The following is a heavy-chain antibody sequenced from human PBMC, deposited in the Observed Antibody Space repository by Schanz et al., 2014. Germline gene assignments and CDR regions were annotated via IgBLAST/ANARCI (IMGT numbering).Heavy chain of an antibody. V-gene: IGHV3-48*01. J-gene: IGHJ1*01. CDR3: GSGVHISALQKALQF. Sequence: EVRLVESGGGLVQPGGSLRLSCAASGFAFNSYSMNWVRQAPGKGLEWLSYIATSSSTRHYADSVKGRVTISRDNAKNSVSLQMRRLRVEDTAVYYCGSGVHISALQKALQFWGRGTLVIVSS. D-gene: IGHD3-10*01. CDR1: GFAFNSYS. CDR2: IATSSSTR.